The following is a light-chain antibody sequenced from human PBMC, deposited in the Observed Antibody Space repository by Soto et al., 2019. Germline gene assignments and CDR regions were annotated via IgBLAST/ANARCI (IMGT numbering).Light chain of an antibody. V-gene: IGKV1-5*03. J-gene: IGKJ1*01. CDR1: QSISSW. CDR2: MAS. Sequence: DIQMTQSPSTLYASVGDRVTITCRASQSISSWLAWYQQKPGKAPKLLIYMASSLESGVPSRFSGSGSGTEFTLTITSLQPDDFATYYCQQYSTYSRTFGQGTKVEI. CDR3: QQYSTYSRT.